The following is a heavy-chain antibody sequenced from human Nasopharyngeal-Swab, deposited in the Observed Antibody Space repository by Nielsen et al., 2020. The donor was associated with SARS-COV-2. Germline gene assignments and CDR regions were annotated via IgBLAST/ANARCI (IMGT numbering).Heavy chain of an antibody. CDR1: GGSVSSTIAA. CDR2: TYYRSQWYN. J-gene: IGHJ4*02. V-gene: IGHV6-1*01. CDR3: ASFAQGSPSLY. Sequence: SQTLSLTCAISGGSVSSTIAAWHWIRQSPSRGLEWLGRTYYRSQWYNDYAVSVRSRITISPDISKNQFSLHLNSVTPEDTAVYYCASFAQGSPSLYWGQGILVTVSS.